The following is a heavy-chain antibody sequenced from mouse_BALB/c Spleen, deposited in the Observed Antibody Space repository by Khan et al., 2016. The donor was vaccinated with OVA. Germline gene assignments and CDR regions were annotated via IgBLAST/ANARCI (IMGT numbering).Heavy chain of an antibody. CDR1: GYNIKDIY. Sequence: VRLQQSGAELVKPAASLKLSCTDSGYNIKDIYIHWVKQRPEKGLERIRRTDPANGNTKYDPKFPDKATITADTYSNTAYLQISSLTSEDTAVYYCRISTINAWGQGTTLTVSS. CDR3: RISTINA. CDR2: TDPANGNT. V-gene: IGHV14-3*02. J-gene: IGHJ2*01.